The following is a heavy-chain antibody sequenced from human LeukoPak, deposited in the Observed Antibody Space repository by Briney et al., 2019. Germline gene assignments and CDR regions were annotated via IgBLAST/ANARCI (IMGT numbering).Heavy chain of an antibody. D-gene: IGHD2-2*01. Sequence: NPRGSLRLSCAASGFAFSSYNMKWVRQAPGKGLEWVSFISTTSTYIYYADSVKGRFTVSRDNSKNLLYLQMDSLRVEDTAVYYCARAGTCSSTSCDGGIEYWGQGTLVTVSS. CDR3: ARAGTCSSTSCDGGIEY. CDR2: ISTTSTYI. V-gene: IGHV3-21*06. CDR1: GFAFSSYN. J-gene: IGHJ4*02.